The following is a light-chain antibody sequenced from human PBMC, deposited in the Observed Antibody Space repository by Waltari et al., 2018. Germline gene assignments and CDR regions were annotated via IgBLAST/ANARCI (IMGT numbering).Light chain of an antibody. CDR3: QQSYTPPSIT. CDR2: AAS. Sequence: DIQMTQSPSSLSASVGDRVTITCRASQRISTYLNWYQKKPGESPKLLIYAASSLQSWVPSRFSGSGSGTDFTLTISSLQPEDFATYFCQQSYTPPSITFGQGTRLEIK. CDR1: QRISTY. V-gene: IGKV1-39*01. J-gene: IGKJ5*01.